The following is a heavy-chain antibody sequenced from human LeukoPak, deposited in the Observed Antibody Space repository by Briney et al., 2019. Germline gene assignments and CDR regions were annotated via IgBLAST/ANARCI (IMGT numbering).Heavy chain of an antibody. J-gene: IGHJ4*01. V-gene: IGHV3-23*01. Sequence: PGGSLRLSCAASGFTFSSYAMSWVRQSPGKGLEWGSTFTGSGGGTYYAASVKGRFTISSDNSKNTLYLQMNSLRAEDTAVYYCAKAVGSGWHFDYWGQGTLVTVSS. CDR3: AKAVGSGWHFDY. CDR2: FTGSGGGT. D-gene: IGHD6-19*01. CDR1: GFTFSSYA.